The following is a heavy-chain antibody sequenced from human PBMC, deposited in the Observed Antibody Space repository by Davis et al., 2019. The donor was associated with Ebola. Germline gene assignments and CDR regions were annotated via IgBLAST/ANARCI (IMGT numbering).Heavy chain of an antibody. J-gene: IGHJ4*02. Sequence: GGSLKISCAASGFTFSDYYMSWIRQAPGKGLEWVSYISSSGSTIYYADSVKGRFTISRDNAKNSQYLQMNSLRAEDTAVYYCARLVVVHVDYFDYWGQGTLVTVSS. V-gene: IGHV3-11*01. CDR3: ARLVVVHVDYFDY. CDR2: ISSSGSTI. D-gene: IGHD2-2*01. CDR1: GFTFSDYY.